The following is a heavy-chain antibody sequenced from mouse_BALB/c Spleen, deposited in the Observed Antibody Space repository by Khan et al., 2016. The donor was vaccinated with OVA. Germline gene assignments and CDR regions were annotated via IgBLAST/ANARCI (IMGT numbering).Heavy chain of an antibody. D-gene: IGHD2-14*01. CDR2: INTHSGVP. CDR3: ARGGAAYYRNDGGAMEY. Sequence: QIQLVQSGPELKKPGETVRISCKASGYTFTTAGIQWVQQMPGKGLKWIGWINTHSGVPKYAEDFKGRFAFSLDISVSTAYLQITNLKNEDTATXFCARGGAAYYRNDGGAMEYWGQGNSVTVSS. V-gene: IGHV9-4*02. CDR1: GYTFTTAG. J-gene: IGHJ4*01.